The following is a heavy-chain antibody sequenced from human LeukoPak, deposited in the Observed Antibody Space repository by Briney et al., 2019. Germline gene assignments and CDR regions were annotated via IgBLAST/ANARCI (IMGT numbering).Heavy chain of an antibody. CDR1: GFTFNTYE. Sequence: GGSLRLSCAASGFTFNTYEMNWVRQAPGKGLEWVSYITSSGSAIYYADYVKGRFAISRDNGKNSLYLQMNSLRAEDTAVYYCARGGWNYVFNYWGQGTLVTVSS. V-gene: IGHV3-48*03. J-gene: IGHJ4*02. CDR3: ARGGWNYVFNY. CDR2: ITSSGSAI. D-gene: IGHD1-7*01.